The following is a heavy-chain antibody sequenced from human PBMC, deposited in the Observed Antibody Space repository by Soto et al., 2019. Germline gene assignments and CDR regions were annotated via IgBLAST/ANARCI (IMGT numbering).Heavy chain of an antibody. CDR2: INSDGSST. D-gene: IGHD3-3*01. J-gene: IGHJ6*03. CDR3: ARNVYDFWSGYSILYYYYYMDV. CDR1: GFTFSSYW. V-gene: IGHV3-74*01. Sequence: GGSLRLSCAASGFTFSSYWMHWVRQAPGKGLVWVSRINSDGSSTSYADSVKGRFTISRDNAKNTLYLQMNSLRAEDTAVYYCARNVYDFWSGYSILYYYYYMDVWGKGTTVTVSS.